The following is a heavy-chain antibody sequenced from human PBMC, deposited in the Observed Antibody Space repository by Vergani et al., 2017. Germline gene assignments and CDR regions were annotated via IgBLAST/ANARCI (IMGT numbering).Heavy chain of an antibody. J-gene: IGHJ4*02. CDR1: GGSISSGSYY. V-gene: IGHV4-61*02. CDR3: AREWGDYDFWSGYSID. CDR2: IYTSGST. D-gene: IGHD3-3*01. Sequence: QVQLQESGPGLVKPSQTLSLTCTVSGGSISSGSYYWSWIRQPPGKGLEWIGRIYTSGSTNYNPPLKSRVTISVDTSKNQFSLKLSSVTAADTAVYYCAREWGDYDFWSGYSIDWGQGTLVTVSS.